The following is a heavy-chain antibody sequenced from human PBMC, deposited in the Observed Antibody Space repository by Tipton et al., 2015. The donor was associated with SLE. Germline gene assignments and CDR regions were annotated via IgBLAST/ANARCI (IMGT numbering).Heavy chain of an antibody. Sequence: TLSLTCTVSGGSISTYCWNWIRRPPGKGLEWIGDICDIGSTKYNPSLKSRATISVATSKNQLSLKLSSVTAADTAVYYCARDRPRLRFKSGAFDIWGQGTMVTVSS. CDR3: ARDRPRLRFKSGAFDI. J-gene: IGHJ3*02. D-gene: IGHD4-17*01. CDR1: GGSISTYC. V-gene: IGHV4-59*12. CDR2: ICDIGST.